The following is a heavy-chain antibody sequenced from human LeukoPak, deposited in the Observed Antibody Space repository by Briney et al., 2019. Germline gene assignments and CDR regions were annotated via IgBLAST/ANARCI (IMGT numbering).Heavy chain of an antibody. CDR3: ARDPIVGDTGGGDY. J-gene: IGHJ4*02. Sequence: PGGSLRLSCAASGFTFSSYWMTWVRQAPGKGLEWVSNINGDGSIENYVDSVRGRFTIFRDNAKDSLYLQMSSLRVEDTAVYYCARDPIVGDTGGGDYWGQGTLVTVSS. CDR1: GFTFSSYW. D-gene: IGHD1-26*01. V-gene: IGHV3-7*01. CDR2: INGDGSIE.